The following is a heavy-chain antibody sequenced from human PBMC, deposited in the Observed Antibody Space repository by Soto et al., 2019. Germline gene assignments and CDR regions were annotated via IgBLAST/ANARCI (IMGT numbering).Heavy chain of an antibody. CDR2: INPNSGGT. CDR1: GYTFTGCY. V-gene: IGHV1-2*02. CDR3: ARGRLWFGKNWFDP. J-gene: IGHJ5*02. D-gene: IGHD3-10*01. Sequence: ASVKVSCKASGYTFTGCYMHWVRQAPGQGLEWMGWINPNSGGTNYAQKFQGRVTMTRDTSISTAYMELSRLRSDDTAVYYCARGRLWFGKNWFDPWGQGTLVTVSS.